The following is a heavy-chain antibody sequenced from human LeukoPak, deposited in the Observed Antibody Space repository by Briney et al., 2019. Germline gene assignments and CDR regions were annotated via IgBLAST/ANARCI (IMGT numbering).Heavy chain of an antibody. Sequence: SETLSLTCAVYGGSFSGYYWSWIGQPPGKGLEWIGEINHSGSTNYNPSLKSRVTISVDTSKNQFSLKLSSVTAADTAVYYCARLDPLVVPAATESRYFQHWGQGTLVTVSS. CDR3: ARLDPLVVPAATESRYFQH. CDR2: INHSGST. V-gene: IGHV4-34*01. D-gene: IGHD2-2*01. J-gene: IGHJ1*01. CDR1: GGSFSGYY.